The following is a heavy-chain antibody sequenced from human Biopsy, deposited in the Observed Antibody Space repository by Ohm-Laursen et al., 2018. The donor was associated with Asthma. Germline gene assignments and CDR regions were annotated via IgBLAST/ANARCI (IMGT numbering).Heavy chain of an antibody. CDR2: ISYDGGSI. V-gene: IGHV3-30-3*01. J-gene: IGHJ4*02. CDR3: AREGVAGTHIED. Sequence: SLRLSCAASRFTYEMHWVRQAPGKGLEWVAVISYDGGSIYYADSVKGRFTISRDNSKNTLSLQMNSLTAGDTAVYYCAREGVAGTHIEDWGQGTLVTVSS. CDR1: RFTYE. D-gene: IGHD6-19*01.